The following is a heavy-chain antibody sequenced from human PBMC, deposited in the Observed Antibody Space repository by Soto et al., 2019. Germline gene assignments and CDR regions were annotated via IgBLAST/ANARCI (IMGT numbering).Heavy chain of an antibody. CDR2: ISAYNGNT. CDR1: GYTFTSYV. CDR3: ARVGYSGYDGGASGEDY. V-gene: IGHV1-18*01. D-gene: IGHD5-12*01. J-gene: IGHJ4*02. Sequence: QVQLVQSGAEVKKPGASVKVSCKASGYTFTSYVISWVRQAPGQGLEWMGWISAYNGNTNYAQKLQGRDTMTTDTSTRTAYMELRILRSDDTAVAYCARVGYSGYDGGASGEDYWGQGTLVTVSS.